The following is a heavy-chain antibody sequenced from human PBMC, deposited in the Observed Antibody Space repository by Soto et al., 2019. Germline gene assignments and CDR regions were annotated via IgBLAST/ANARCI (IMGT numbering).Heavy chain of an antibody. CDR3: ARGVAGSGFDL. D-gene: IGHD6-19*01. J-gene: IGHJ4*02. CDR2: TYYRSNWRH. V-gene: IGHV6-1*01. Sequence: QTLSLTCAISGDSVSSNTAAWNWIRSSPSRGLEWLGRTYYRSNWRHDYAVSVKSRITVNPDTSKNHFSLQLNSVTPDDTAVYYCARGVAGSGFDLWGQGTLVTVSS. CDR1: GDSVSSNTAA.